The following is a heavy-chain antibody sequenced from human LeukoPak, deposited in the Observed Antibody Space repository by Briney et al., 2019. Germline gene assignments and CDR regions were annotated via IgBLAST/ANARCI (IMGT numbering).Heavy chain of an antibody. CDR3: ARQTYYYDSSGYGY. Sequence: GGSLRLSCAASGFTFRSYEMNWVRQAPGKGLEWVSYISSSGSTIYYADSVKGRFTISRDNAKNSLYLQMNSLRAEDTAVYYCARQTYYYDSSGYGYWGQGTLATVCS. V-gene: IGHV3-48*03. J-gene: IGHJ4*02. D-gene: IGHD3-22*01. CDR2: ISSSGSTI. CDR1: GFTFRSYE.